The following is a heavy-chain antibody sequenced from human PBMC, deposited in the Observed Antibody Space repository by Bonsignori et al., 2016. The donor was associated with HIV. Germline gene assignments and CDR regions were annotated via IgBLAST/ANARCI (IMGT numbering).Heavy chain of an antibody. CDR2: MNPNSGNT. V-gene: IGHV1-8*01. J-gene: IGHJ6*03. CDR1: GYTFTSYD. Sequence: ASVKVSCKASGYTFTSYDINWVRQATGQGLEWMGWMNPNSGNTGYAQKFQGRVTMTRNTSISTAYMELSSLRSEDTAVYYCARGSRYFDWLSLQLPTNYYYMDVWGKGTTVTVSS. CDR3: ARGSRYFDWLSLQLPTNYYYMDV. D-gene: IGHD3-9*01.